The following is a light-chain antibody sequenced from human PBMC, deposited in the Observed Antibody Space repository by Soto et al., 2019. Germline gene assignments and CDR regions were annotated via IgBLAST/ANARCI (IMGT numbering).Light chain of an antibody. Sequence: AIQMTQFPSSLSASVGDRVTITCRASQDIRSDLGWYQQRPGKAPKLLIYPTSSLQSGVPSRFSGSGSGTDFTLTISSLQPEDFATYYCLQDYSYPLTFGGGTKVEIK. CDR1: QDIRSD. V-gene: IGKV1-6*01. J-gene: IGKJ4*01. CDR2: PTS. CDR3: LQDYSYPLT.